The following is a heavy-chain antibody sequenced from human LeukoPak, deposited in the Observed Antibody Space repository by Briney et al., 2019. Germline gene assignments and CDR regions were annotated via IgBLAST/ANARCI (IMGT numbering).Heavy chain of an antibody. J-gene: IGHJ4*02. CDR1: GYTLSTYY. CDR2: INPSGGST. D-gene: IGHD3-22*01. Sequence: ASVKVSCTASGYTLSTYYIHWVRQAPGQGLELMGIINPSGGSTNYAQKFQGRVAMTRDTPTSTVYMELRSLRSEDTAVYYCGGGLMYYDSTKGFDYWGQGTLVTVSS. V-gene: IGHV1-46*01. CDR3: GGGLMYYDSTKGFDY.